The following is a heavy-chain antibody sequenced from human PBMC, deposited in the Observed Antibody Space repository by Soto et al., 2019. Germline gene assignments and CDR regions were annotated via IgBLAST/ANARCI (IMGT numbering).Heavy chain of an antibody. CDR1: GCSISTYY. CDR2: IYYTGNT. Sequence: PSETLSLTCTVTGCSISTYYWSWIRQPPGKGLEWIGHIYYTGNTNYNPSLKSRVTISVDTSTNRFSLRLRSVSPADTAVYYGARAQSFELHNWFDPWGQGTLVTGS. CDR3: ARAQSFELHNWFDP. V-gene: IGHV4-59*13. J-gene: IGHJ5*02. D-gene: IGHD3-10*01.